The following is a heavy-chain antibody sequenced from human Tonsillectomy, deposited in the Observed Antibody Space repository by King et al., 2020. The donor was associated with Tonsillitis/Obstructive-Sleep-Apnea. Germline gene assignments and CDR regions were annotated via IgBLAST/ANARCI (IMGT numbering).Heavy chain of an antibody. Sequence: QLQESGPGLVKPSQTLSLTCTVSGGSISSGGYYWSWIRQHPGKGLEWIGYIYYSGSSYYNPSLKSRLTISVDTSKNQFSLKLSSVTAADTAVYYCARVIRYGSSYYYYYMDVWGKGTTVTVSS. CDR2: IYYSGSS. CDR1: GGSISSGGYY. CDR3: ARVIRYGSSYYYYYMDV. D-gene: IGHD6-6*01. J-gene: IGHJ6*03. V-gene: IGHV4-31*03.